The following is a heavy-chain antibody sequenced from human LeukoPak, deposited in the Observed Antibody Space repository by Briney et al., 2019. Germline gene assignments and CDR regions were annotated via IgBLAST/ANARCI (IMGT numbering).Heavy chain of an antibody. Sequence: ASVKVSCKASGYTFTGYYMHWVRQAPGQGLERMGWINPNSGGTNYAQKFQGWVTMTRDTSISTAYMELSRLRSDDTAVYYCARGWDQLLPYGMDVWGQGTTVTVSS. J-gene: IGHJ6*02. CDR1: GYTFTGYY. V-gene: IGHV1-2*04. CDR2: INPNSGGT. D-gene: IGHD2-2*01. CDR3: ARGWDQLLPYGMDV.